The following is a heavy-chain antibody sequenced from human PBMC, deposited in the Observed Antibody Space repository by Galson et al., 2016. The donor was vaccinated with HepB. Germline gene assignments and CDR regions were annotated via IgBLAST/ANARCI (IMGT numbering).Heavy chain of an antibody. V-gene: IGHV1-3*01. CDR2: ISAGNDDT. D-gene: IGHD2-8*01. CDR1: GYTFTTYG. CDR3: ARDRRLIWSDY. Sequence: SVKVSCKASGYTFTTYGIHWVRQAPGQRLEWMGWISAGNDDTRYSQNFQDRVTITRDTSASTAYMELSSLTSEDTDVYYCARDRRLIWSDYWGQGTLVTVSS. J-gene: IGHJ4*02.